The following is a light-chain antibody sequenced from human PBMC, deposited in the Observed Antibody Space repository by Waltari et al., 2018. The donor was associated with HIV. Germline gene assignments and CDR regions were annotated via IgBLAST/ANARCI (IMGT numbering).Light chain of an antibody. J-gene: IGLJ1*01. CDR1: SSDVGSYNL. CDR3: CSYAGSSTSLYV. CDR2: EVS. Sequence: QSALTPPASVSGSPGQSITISCTGTSSDVGSYNLVSWYQQHPGKAPKLMIYEVSKRPSGVSNRFSGSKSGNTASLTISGLQAEDEADYYCCSYAGSSTSLYVFGTGTKVTVL. V-gene: IGLV2-23*02.